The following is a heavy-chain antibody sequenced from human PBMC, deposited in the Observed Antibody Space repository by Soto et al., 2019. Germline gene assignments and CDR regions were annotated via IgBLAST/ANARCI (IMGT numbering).Heavy chain of an antibody. Sequence: GDSVQVSCKASGGTFSSYAISWVRQAPGQGLEWMGGIIPIFGTANYAQKFQGRVTITADESTSTAYMELSSLRSEDTAVYYCARDNITIGGVVIENYYYVMDVWGQETTVTV. CDR1: GGTFSSYA. CDR3: ARDNITIGGVVIENYYYVMDV. CDR2: IIPIFGTA. J-gene: IGHJ6*02. V-gene: IGHV1-69*01. D-gene: IGHD3-3*01.